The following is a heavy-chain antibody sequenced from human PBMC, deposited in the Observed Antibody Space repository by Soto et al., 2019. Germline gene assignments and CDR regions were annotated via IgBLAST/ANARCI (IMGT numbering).Heavy chain of an antibody. CDR2: IFWDVDK. J-gene: IGHJ4*01. CDR3: SRRSRGYAYYSDQ. CDR1: GFSLTTRGVA. V-gene: IGHV2-5*02. Sequence: QITLKESGPALVRPTQTLTLTCSFSGFSLTTRGVAVGWIRQPPGKALEWLALIFWDVDKWYSPSLRSSLTIHEDTSKNQLVLTMTNMDTVATAPYLGSRRSRGYAYYSDQWRQGTLVTASS. D-gene: IGHD5-18*01.